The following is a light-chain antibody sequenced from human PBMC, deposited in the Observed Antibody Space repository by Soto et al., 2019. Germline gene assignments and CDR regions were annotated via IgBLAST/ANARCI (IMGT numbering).Light chain of an antibody. Sequence: EIVLTQSPGTLSLSPGERATLSCRASQSVSSSSLAWYRQRPGQPPSLLIYGASRRATGIPDRFSGSGSGTYFTLIISRLEPEDVALYYCQHYGRSPPFTFGQGTRLDIK. CDR3: QHYGRSPPFT. J-gene: IGKJ5*01. V-gene: IGKV3-20*01. CDR1: QSVSSSS. CDR2: GAS.